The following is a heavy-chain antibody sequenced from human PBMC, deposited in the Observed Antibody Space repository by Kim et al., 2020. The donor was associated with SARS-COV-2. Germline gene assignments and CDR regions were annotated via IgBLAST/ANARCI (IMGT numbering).Heavy chain of an antibody. D-gene: IGHD3-10*01. Sequence: YYTPSLTSRVTISVDTSKNQFSLKLSSVTAADTAVYYCSSMVRGKGGFDPWGQGTLVTVSS. J-gene: IGHJ5*02. CDR3: SSMVRGKGGFDP. V-gene: IGHV4-39*01.